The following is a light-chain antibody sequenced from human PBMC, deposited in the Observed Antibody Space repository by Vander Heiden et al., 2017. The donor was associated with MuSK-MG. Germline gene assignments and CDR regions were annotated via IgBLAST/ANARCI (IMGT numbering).Light chain of an antibody. V-gene: IGLV6-57*03. CDR2: EDH. J-gene: IGLJ3*02. CDR1: SGSIASNS. CDR3: HSYDNSNWV. Sequence: NFILTQPHYVSESPGKTVTISCTRSSGSIASNSVQWYQQRPGGALSTVIYEDHERPSGVPDRFSGSIDSSSNSASLTISGLKTADEADYYCHSYDNSNWVFGGGTALTVL.